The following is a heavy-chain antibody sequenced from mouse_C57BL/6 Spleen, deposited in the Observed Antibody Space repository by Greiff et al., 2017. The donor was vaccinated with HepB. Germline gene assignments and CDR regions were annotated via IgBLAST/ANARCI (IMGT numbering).Heavy chain of an antibody. CDR1: GYAFSSSW. V-gene: IGHV1-82*01. J-gene: IGHJ4*01. CDR2: IYPGDGDT. CDR3: AAYSLYAMDY. D-gene: IGHD2-10*01. Sequence: VHLVESGPELVKPGASVKISCKASGYAFSSSWMNWVKQRPGKGLEWIGRIYPGDGDTNYNGKFKGKATLTADKSSSTAYMQLSSLTSEDSAVYFCAAYSLYAMDYWGQGTSVTVSS.